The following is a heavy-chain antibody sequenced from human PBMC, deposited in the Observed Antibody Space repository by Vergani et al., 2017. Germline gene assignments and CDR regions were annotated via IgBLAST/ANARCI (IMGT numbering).Heavy chain of an antibody. CDR2: IYPGDSDN. Sequence: EVQLVQSGAEVKKPGESLKISCKGSGYSFTSYWIGWVRQMPGKGLEWMGIIYPGDSDNRYSPSFQGQVTISADKSISTAYLQWSSLKASDTAMYYCARRYCSSTSCYRGMDVWGQGTTVTVSS. V-gene: IGHV5-51*03. J-gene: IGHJ6*02. D-gene: IGHD2-2*02. CDR3: ARRYCSSTSCYRGMDV. CDR1: GYSFTSYW.